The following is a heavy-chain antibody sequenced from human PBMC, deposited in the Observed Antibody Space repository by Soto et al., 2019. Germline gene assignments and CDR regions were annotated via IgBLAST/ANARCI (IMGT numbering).Heavy chain of an antibody. V-gene: IGHV3-23*01. Sequence: EAQMLESGGDLVQPGGSLRLSCAASGFSFSKFAMNWVRLPPGKGLEWASGISDSGHNVVYADSVRGRFTISRDNSKSILYLQMDRLTVDDSAVYYCAKQFVDVWGQGTTVTVAS. CDR3: AKQFVDV. CDR1: GFSFSKFA. CDR2: ISDSGHNV. J-gene: IGHJ6*02.